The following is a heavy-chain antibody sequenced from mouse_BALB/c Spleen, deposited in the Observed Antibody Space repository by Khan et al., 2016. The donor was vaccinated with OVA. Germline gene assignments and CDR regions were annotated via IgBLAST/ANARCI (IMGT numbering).Heavy chain of an antibody. CDR1: GYSITSDYA. CDR3: ARDGSRYNYAMDY. D-gene: IGHD2-3*01. CDR2: ISYSGST. Sequence: VQLKQSGPGLVTPSQSLSLTCTVTGYSITSDYAWNWIRQFPGNKLEWMGYISYSGSTNYNPALKSRISITRDTSKNQFFLQLNSVTTEDTATYYCARDGSRYNYAMDYWGQGTSVTVSS. J-gene: IGHJ4*01. V-gene: IGHV3-2*02.